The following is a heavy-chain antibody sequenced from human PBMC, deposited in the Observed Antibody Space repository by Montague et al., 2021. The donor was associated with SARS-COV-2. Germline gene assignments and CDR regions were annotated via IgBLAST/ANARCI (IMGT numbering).Heavy chain of an antibody. CDR2: PYYRSKWDS. J-gene: IGHJ3*02. CDR1: GDSVSGKRAS. V-gene: IGHV6-1*01. D-gene: IGHD3-9*01. CDR3: ASSGITLTGLDAFDI. Sequence: CAISGDSVSGKRASWNWITQSPSIGLECLGRPYYRSKWDSDYAXXXKXXLVITPDTSKNQVSLQLNSVIPEDTAVYFCASSGITLTGLDAFDIWGQGTMVTVSS.